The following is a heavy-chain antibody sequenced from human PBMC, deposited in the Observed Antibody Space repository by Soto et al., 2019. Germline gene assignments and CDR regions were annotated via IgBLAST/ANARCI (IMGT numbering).Heavy chain of an antibody. D-gene: IGHD6-19*01. V-gene: IGHV3-15*01. CDR1: GFTFSNAW. J-gene: IGHJ5*02. CDR2: IKSKTDGGTT. CDR3: LGEQWLDWFDP. Sequence: KPGGSLRLSCAASGFTFSNAWMSWVRQAPGKGLEWVGRIKSKTDGGTTDYAAPVKGRFTISRDDSKNTLYLQMNSLKTEDTAVYYCLGEQWLDWFDPWGQGTLVTVSS.